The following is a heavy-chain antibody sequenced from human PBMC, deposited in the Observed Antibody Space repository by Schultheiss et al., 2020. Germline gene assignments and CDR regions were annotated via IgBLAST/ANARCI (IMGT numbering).Heavy chain of an antibody. Sequence: GGSLRLSCAASGFTFSSYWMHWVRQAPGKGLVWVGFIRSKAYGGTTEYAASVKGRFTISRDDSKSIAYLQMNSLKTEDTAVYYCTRDSDYDFWSGYYFDYWGKGTLV. J-gene: IGHJ4*02. D-gene: IGHD3-3*01. CDR1: GFTFSSYW. V-gene: IGHV3-49*04. CDR2: IRSKAYGGTT. CDR3: TRDSDYDFWSGYYFDY.